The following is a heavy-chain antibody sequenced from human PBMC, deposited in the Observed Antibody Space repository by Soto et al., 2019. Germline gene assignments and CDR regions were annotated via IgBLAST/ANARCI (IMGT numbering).Heavy chain of an antibody. J-gene: IGHJ4*02. CDR2: ISSSSSTI. V-gene: IGHV3-48*02. Sequence: EVQLVESGGGLVQPGGSLRLSCAASGFTFNSYSMNWVRQAPGKGLEWVSYISSSSSTIYYADSVKGRFTISRDNAKNSLYLQMHSLRDEDTAVYYCARDGGSLGYWGQGTLVTVSS. CDR1: GFTFNSYS. D-gene: IGHD1-26*01. CDR3: ARDGGSLGY.